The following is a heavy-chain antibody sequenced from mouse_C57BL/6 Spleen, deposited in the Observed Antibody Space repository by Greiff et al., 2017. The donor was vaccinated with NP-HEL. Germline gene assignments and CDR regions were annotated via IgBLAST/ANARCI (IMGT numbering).Heavy chain of an antibody. J-gene: IGHJ4*01. CDR1: GFTFTSYW. Sequence: VQLQQPGTELVKPGASVKLSCTASGFTFTSYWMHWVKQTPGQGLEWIGNINPSSGGTNYNEKFKSKATLTVDKSSSTATMQLSSRTSEDSEVDYCARRAIHYAMDYWGQGTSVTVSS. CDR3: ARRAIHYAMDY. CDR2: INPSSGGT. V-gene: IGHV1-53*01. D-gene: IGHD3-1*01.